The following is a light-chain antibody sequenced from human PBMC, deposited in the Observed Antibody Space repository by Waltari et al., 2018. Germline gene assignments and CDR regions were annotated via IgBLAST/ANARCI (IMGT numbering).Light chain of an antibody. J-gene: IGLJ3*02. Sequence: QSVLTQPPSASGTPGQRVTISCSGLSSNIGSNYVYWYQHLPGPSPKLLIYRNNQRPSGVPDRFSGSKSGTSASLAISGLRSEDEADYYCATWDDSLSGWVFGGGTKLTVL. CDR1: SSNIGSNY. V-gene: IGLV1-47*01. CDR2: RNN. CDR3: ATWDDSLSGWV.